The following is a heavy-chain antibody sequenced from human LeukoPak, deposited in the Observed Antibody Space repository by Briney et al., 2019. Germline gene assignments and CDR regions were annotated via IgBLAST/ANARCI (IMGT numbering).Heavy chain of an antibody. CDR1: GFTLSSYA. Sequence: PGGSLRLSCAASGFTLSSYAMSWVRQAPGKRLEWVSGISGSGGSTYYADSVKGRFTFSRDNSKNTLYLQMNSLRAEDTAVYYCAKHHGYYYYALDVWGQGTTVTVSS. J-gene: IGHJ6*02. CDR2: ISGSGGST. CDR3: AKHHGYYYYALDV. V-gene: IGHV3-23*01.